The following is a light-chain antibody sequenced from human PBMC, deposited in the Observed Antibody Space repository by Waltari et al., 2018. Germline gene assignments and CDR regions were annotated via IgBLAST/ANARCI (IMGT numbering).Light chain of an antibody. CDR1: SSYAGGYNH. CDR2: DVT. Sequence: QSALTQPRSVSGSPGQSVTISCTGTSSYAGGYNHAPWYQQHPGKAPNLIIYDVTNRPSGVPDRFSGSKSGNTASLTISGLQAEDEADYYCCSYGGSYSFVVFSGGTKLTVL. V-gene: IGLV2-11*01. J-gene: IGLJ2*01. CDR3: CSYGGSYSFVV.